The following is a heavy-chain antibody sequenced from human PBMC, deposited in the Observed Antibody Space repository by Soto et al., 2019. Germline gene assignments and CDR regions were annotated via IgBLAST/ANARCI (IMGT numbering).Heavy chain of an antibody. V-gene: IGHV3-74*01. CDR3: SGETLWCGEPLKS. CDR1: GFTFGSYC. Sequence: EVQLVESGGGSVQTGGALRIACAASGFTFGSYCMDWVRQAPGQGLVWVSRMNGDGGRKTYADSVKGRFTISRDNAHNTMYLQMDSLTADDTAVYYCSGETLWCGEPLKSGGQGTLLPVSS. J-gene: IGHJ4*02. CDR2: MNGDGGRK. D-gene: IGHD3-10*01.